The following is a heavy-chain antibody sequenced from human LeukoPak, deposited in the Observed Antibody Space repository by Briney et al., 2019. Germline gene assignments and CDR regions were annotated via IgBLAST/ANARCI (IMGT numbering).Heavy chain of an antibody. D-gene: IGHD3-16*01. V-gene: IGHV3-23*01. Sequence: GGSLRLSCAASGITFSSAAVSWVRQAPGKGLEWVSGITNSGENTYHADSVKGRFTISRDNSKNTLFLEMNSLRVEDTAVYYCAKGRGFRVWDPWDNWGQGTLITVSS. CDR2: ITNSGENT. J-gene: IGHJ4*02. CDR1: GITFSSAA. CDR3: AKGRGFRVWDPWDN.